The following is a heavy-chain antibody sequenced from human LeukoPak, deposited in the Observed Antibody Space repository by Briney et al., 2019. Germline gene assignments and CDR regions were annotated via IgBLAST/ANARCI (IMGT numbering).Heavy chain of an antibody. J-gene: IGHJ4*02. V-gene: IGHV3-21*06. CDR2: IGPTGSDR. CDR3: ATETNGRHYDY. Sequence: GGSLRLSCAASGFTVSTSYMTWVRQAPGKGLEWVASIGPTGSDRYHADSIKGRFTISRDNANNFLYLQMNSLRAEDTAVYYCATETNGRHYDYWGQGTLLTVSS. D-gene: IGHD1-14*01. CDR1: GFTVSTSY.